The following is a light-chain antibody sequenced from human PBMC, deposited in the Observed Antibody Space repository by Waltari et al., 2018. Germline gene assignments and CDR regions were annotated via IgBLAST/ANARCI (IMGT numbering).Light chain of an antibody. Sequence: QLVLTQSPSASASLGASVKLTCTLSSGHSTNVIAWLQKRTEKGPRYLMKVNRDGSPNKGDEIPVRFSGSSSGAERYLTISSLQSEDEADYYCQTGGHGTWVFGGGTKLTVL. CDR1: SGHSTNV. J-gene: IGLJ3*02. V-gene: IGLV4-69*01. CDR2: VNRDGSP. CDR3: QTGGHGTWV.